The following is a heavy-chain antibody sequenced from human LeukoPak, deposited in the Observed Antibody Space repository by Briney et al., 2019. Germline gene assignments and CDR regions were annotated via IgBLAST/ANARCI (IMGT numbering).Heavy chain of an antibody. CDR2: VNPNSGNT. Sequence: ASVKVSCKTSGYTFTSYDINWVRQATGQGLEWLGFVNPNSGNTGYAQKFQGRVTMTRNTSIRTAYMELSSLRSEDTAVYYCATDLARVGGSYGFDSWGQGTLVTVSS. CDR1: GYTFTSYD. J-gene: IGHJ4*02. V-gene: IGHV1-8*01. D-gene: IGHD1-26*01. CDR3: ATDLARVGGSYGFDS.